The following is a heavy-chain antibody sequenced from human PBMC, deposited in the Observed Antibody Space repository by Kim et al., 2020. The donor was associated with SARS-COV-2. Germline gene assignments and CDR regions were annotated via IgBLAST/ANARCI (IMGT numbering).Heavy chain of an antibody. CDR2: IRSKANGYAT. V-gene: IGHV3-73*01. Sequence: GGSLRLSCTASEFYFSDSAIHWVRQASGKGLEWVGHIRSKANGYATLYAASVKGRFTVSRDDSLNTAFLQMNSLQIEDKAIYFCTTGLIESGGANFDYWG. CDR3: TTGLIESGGANFDY. D-gene: IGHD3-16*01. J-gene: IGHJ4*01. CDR1: EFYFSDSA.